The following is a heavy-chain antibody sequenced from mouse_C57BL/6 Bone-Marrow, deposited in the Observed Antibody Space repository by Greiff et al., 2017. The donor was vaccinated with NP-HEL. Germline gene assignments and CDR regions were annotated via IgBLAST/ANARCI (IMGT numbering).Heavy chain of an antibody. CDR3: ARPSLLLWFPY. D-gene: IGHD2-1*01. CDR2: INPNNGGT. Sequence: EVMLVESGPELVKPGASVKMSCKASGYTFTDYNMHWVKQSHGKSLEWIGYINPNNGGTSYNQKFKGKATLTVNKSSSTAYMELRSLTSEDSAVYYCARPSLLLWFPYWGQGTLVTVSA. J-gene: IGHJ3*01. CDR1: GYTFTDYN. V-gene: IGHV1-22*01.